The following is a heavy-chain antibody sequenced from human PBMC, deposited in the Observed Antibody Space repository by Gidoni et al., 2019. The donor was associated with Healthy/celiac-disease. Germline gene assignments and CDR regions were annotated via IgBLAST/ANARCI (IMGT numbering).Heavy chain of an antibody. CDR3: ARQPLYSSSWYGALGYYYYYMDV. D-gene: IGHD6-13*01. Sequence: QLQLQESGPGLVKPSETLSLPCTVSGGSISSSSYYWGWLRQPPGKGLEWIGSIYYSGSTYYNPSLKSRVTISVDTSKNQFSLKLSSVTAADTAVYYCARQPLYSSSWYGALGYYYYYMDVWGKGTTVTVSS. CDR2: IYYSGST. CDR1: GGSISSSSYY. J-gene: IGHJ6*03. V-gene: IGHV4-39*01.